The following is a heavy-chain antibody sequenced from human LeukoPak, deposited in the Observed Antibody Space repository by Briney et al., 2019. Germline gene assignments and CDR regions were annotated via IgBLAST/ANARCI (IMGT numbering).Heavy chain of an antibody. J-gene: IGHJ6*02. CDR2: ISGSGGST. Sequence: PGGSLRLSCAASGFTSSSYAMSWVRQAPGKGLEWVSGISGSGGSTYYADSVKGRFTISRDNSKNTLYLQMNSLRAEDTAVYYCAKGSDDFWSGYYTPTYYYYYYGMDVWGQGTTVTVSS. CDR3: AKGSDDFWSGYYTPTYYYYYYGMDV. CDR1: GFTSSSYA. D-gene: IGHD3-3*01. V-gene: IGHV3-23*01.